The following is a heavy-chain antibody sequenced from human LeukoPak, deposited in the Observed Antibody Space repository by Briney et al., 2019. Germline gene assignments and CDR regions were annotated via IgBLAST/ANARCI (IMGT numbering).Heavy chain of an antibody. V-gene: IGHV3-21*01. CDR2: ISSSSSYI. CDR3: ARGGLHYDILTGYYN. CDR1: GFTFSSYS. J-gene: IGHJ4*01. Sequence: GGSLRLSCAASGFTFSSYSMNWVSQAPGKGLEWVSSISSSSSYIYYADSVKGRFTISRDNAKNSLYLQMNSLRAEDTAVYHCARGGLHYDILTGYYNWGHGTLVTVSS. D-gene: IGHD3-9*01.